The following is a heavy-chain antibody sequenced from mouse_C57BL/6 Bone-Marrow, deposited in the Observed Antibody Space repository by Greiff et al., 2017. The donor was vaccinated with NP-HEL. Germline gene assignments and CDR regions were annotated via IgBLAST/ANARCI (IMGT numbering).Heavy chain of an antibody. D-gene: IGHD2-4*01. CDR2: IRNKANGYTT. CDR1: GFTFTDYY. Sequence: DVKLVESGGGLVQPGGSLSLSCAASGFTFTDYYMSWVRQPPGKALEWLGFIRNKANGYTTEYSASVTGRFTISRDNSQSILYLQLNALRAEDSATYYCARSYYYDDADDPFYAMDYWGQGTSVTVSS. CDR3: ARSYYYDDADDPFYAMDY. V-gene: IGHV7-3*01. J-gene: IGHJ4*01.